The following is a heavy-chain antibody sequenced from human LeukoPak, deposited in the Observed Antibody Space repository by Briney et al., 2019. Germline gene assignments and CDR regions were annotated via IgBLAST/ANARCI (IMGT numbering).Heavy chain of an antibody. D-gene: IGHD2-2*01. Sequence: GESLKISCRGSGYTFTTFWIGWLRQMPGKGLEWMGIIYPGDSDTRYSPSFQGQVTMSVDKSINTAYLQWSSLKASDTAMYYCARRKGCSSTSCPPDFWGQGTLVTVSS. CDR3: ARRKGCSSTSCPPDF. CDR2: IYPGDSDT. V-gene: IGHV5-51*01. CDR1: GYTFTTFW. J-gene: IGHJ4*02.